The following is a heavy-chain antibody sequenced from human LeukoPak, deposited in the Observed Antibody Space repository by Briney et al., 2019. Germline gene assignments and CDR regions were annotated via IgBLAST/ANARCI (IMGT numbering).Heavy chain of an antibody. D-gene: IGHD3-22*01. Sequence: GGTLRLSCAASGFTFSSYGMSWVRQAPGKGLEWVSAISGSSNSMYYADSVKGRFTISRDNSKNTLYLQMNSLRAEDTAVYYCAKISYYYDSSGYYLDYFDSWGQGTLVTVSS. CDR1: GFTFSSYG. CDR3: AKISYYYDSSGYYLDYFDS. V-gene: IGHV3-23*01. J-gene: IGHJ4*02. CDR2: ISGSSNSM.